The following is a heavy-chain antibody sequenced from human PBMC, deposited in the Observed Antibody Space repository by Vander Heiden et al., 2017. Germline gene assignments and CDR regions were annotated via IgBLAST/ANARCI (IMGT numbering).Heavy chain of an antibody. CDR3: ARDDGNPYCGGDCYPNAFDI. CDR2: ISYDGSNK. Sequence: SYDMHWVRQAPGKGLEWVAVISYDGSNKYYADSVKGRFTISRDNSKNTLYLQMNSLRAEDTAVYYCARDDGNPYCGGDCYPNAFDIWGQGTMVTVSS. D-gene: IGHD2-21*02. J-gene: IGHJ3*02. CDR1: SYD. V-gene: IGHV3-30*01.